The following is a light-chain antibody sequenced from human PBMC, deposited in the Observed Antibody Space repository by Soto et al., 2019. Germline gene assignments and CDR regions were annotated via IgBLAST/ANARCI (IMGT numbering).Light chain of an antibody. J-gene: IGKJ5*01. Sequence: DDKMTHSPATLSGSVGDRVTITCRASQTISSWLAWYQQKPGKAPKLLIYKASTLKSGVPSRFSGSGSGTEFTLTISSLHPDDLATYYCQQSYSSSITFGQGTLPEI. CDR1: QTISSW. CDR2: KAS. V-gene: IGKV1-5*03. CDR3: QQSYSSSIT.